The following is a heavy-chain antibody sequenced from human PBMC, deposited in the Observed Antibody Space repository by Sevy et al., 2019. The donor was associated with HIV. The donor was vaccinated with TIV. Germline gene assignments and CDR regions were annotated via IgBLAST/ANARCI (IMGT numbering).Heavy chain of an antibody. Sequence: GGSLRLSCAASGFTFSSYGMHWVRQAPGKGLEWVAVIWYDGSNKYYADSVKGRFTISRDNSKNTLYRQMNGLRAEDTAVYYCARWPSYDPYGFDPWGQGTLVTVSS. CDR3: ARWPSYDPYGFDP. CDR2: IWYDGSNK. J-gene: IGHJ5*02. CDR1: GFTFSSYG. D-gene: IGHD3-22*01. V-gene: IGHV3-33*01.